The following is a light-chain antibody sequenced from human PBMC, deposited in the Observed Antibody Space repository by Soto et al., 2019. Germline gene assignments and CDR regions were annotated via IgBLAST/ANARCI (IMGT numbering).Light chain of an antibody. CDR2: GAS. CDR3: QQYNNWPWT. Sequence: EIVLTQSPGTLSLSPGERATLSCRASQSVSSSYLAWYQQNRGQAPRLLIYGASTRATGIPARFSGSGSGTEFNLTISRLQSEDFEVYYCQQYNNWPWTFGQGTKVEIK. J-gene: IGKJ1*01. CDR1: QSVSSSY. V-gene: IGKV3-15*01.